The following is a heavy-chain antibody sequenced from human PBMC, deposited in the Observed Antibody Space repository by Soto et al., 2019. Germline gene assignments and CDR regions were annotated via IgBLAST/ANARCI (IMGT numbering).Heavy chain of an antibody. V-gene: IGHV1-69*13. CDR3: ARGTYYYDSSGYYYFDY. D-gene: IGHD3-22*01. CDR2: IIPIFGTA. Sequence: SVKVSCKASGYTFTSYDINWVRQATGQGLEWMGGIIPIFGTANYAQKFQGRVTITADESTSTAYMELSSLRSEDTAVYYCARGTYYYDSSGYYYFDYWGQGTLVTVSS. J-gene: IGHJ4*02. CDR1: GYTFTSYD.